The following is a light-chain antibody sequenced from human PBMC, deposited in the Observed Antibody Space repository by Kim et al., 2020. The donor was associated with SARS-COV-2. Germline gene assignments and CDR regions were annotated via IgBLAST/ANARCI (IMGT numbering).Light chain of an antibody. Sequence: EIVLTQSPGTLSLSPGERATLSCRASQSVSSSYLAWYQQKPGQAPRLLIYGASSRATGIPDRFSGNGSGTDFTLTISRLEPEDFAVYYCQQYGSSQGFTFGPGTKVDIK. CDR3: QQYGSSQGFT. CDR1: QSVSSSY. J-gene: IGKJ3*01. V-gene: IGKV3-20*01. CDR2: GAS.